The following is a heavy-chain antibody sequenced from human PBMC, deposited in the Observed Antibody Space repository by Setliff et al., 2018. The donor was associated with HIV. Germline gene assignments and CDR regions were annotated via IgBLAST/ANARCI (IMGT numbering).Heavy chain of an antibody. CDR1: GFIFSTYG. D-gene: IGHD5-12*01. V-gene: IGHV3-30*02. J-gene: IGHJ6*03. CDR3: ARISVASRYNSDMDV. CDR2: IRSDETNK. Sequence: LRLSCEASGFIFSTYGMHWVRQAPGKGLEWVAFIRSDETNKYYSDSVKGRFTISRDTSKNTLFLQINSLRPEDTAVYYCARISVASRYNSDMDVWGKGTTVTSP.